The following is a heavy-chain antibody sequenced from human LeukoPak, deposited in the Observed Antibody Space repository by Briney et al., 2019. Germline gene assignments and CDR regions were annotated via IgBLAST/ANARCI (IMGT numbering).Heavy chain of an antibody. V-gene: IGHV3-21*01. CDR1: GFSLSDYG. CDR2: ISSSSSYI. J-gene: IGHJ4*02. CDR3: ARNGEGYDDRFDS. Sequence: GGSLRLSCAVSGFSLSDYGIHWVRQAPGKGLEWVSSISSSSSYIYYADSVKGRFTISRDNAKKSLSVEMNSLRAEDTAVYYCARNGEGYDDRFDSWGQGTLVTVSS. D-gene: IGHD5-12*01.